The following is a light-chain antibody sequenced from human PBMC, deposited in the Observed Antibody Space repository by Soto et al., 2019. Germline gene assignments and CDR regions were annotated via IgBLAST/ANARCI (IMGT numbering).Light chain of an antibody. Sequence: AIQMTQSPSSLSASVGDRVTITFWASQGIRNDLGWYQQKPGNAPKLLIYAASSLQSGVPSRFSGSGSGTDFTLTISSLQPEDFATYYCLQDYNYPPTFGQGSKVDI. J-gene: IGKJ1*01. V-gene: IGKV1-6*01. CDR2: AAS. CDR3: LQDYNYPPT. CDR1: QGIRND.